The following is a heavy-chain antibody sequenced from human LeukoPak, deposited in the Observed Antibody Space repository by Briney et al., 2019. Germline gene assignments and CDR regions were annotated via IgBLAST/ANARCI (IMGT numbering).Heavy chain of an antibody. Sequence: GGSLRLSCAASGFTFSSYGMHWVRQAPGNGLEWVAFIRYDGSNKYYADSVKGRFTISRDNSKNTLYLQMNSLRAEDTAVYYCAKDHSGSYYGPPDAFDIWGQGTMVTVSS. J-gene: IGHJ3*02. CDR3: AKDHSGSYYGPPDAFDI. CDR1: GFTFSSYG. D-gene: IGHD1-26*01. CDR2: IRYDGSNK. V-gene: IGHV3-30*02.